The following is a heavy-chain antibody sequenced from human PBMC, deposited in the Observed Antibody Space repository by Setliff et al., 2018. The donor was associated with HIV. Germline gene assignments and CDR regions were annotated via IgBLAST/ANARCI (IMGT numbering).Heavy chain of an antibody. CDR1: GYSISSGYY. V-gene: IGHV4-38-2*01. CDR2: FYHSGRT. J-gene: IGHJ4*01. Sequence: SETLSLTCAVSGYSISSGYYWGWIRQPPGKGLEWIGSFYHSGRTYYNPSLKSRVTISVDTSKNQFSLRLSSVTAADTAVYYCSRSAPYCNHGICHLFDYWGHGNLVTVSS. CDR3: SRSAPYCNHGICHLFDY. D-gene: IGHD2-8*01.